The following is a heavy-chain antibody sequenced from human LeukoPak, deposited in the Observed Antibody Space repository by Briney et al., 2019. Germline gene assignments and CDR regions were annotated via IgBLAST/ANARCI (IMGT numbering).Heavy chain of an antibody. V-gene: IGHV4-61*01. CDR1: GGSISSSPYY. D-gene: IGHD3-22*01. CDR2: IYYSGST. CDR3: AREPVYYYDSSGYYATRFAFDI. J-gene: IGHJ3*02. Sequence: SETLSLTCTVSGGSISSSPYYWGWIRQPPGKGLEWIGYIYYSGSTNYNPSLKSRVTISVDTSKNQFSLKLSSVTAADTAVYYCAREPVYYYDSSGYYATRFAFDIWGQGTMVTVSS.